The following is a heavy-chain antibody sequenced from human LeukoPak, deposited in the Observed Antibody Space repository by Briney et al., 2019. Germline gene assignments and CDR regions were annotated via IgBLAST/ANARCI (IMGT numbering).Heavy chain of an antibody. V-gene: IGHV3-7*03. CDR1: GFTFSSYW. CDR2: INHNGNVN. D-gene: IGHD3-16*01. J-gene: IGHJ6*02. Sequence: GGFLRLSCAASGFTFSSYWMNWARQAPGKGLEWVASINHNGNVNYYVDSVKGRFTITRDNAKNSLYLQMSNLRAEDTAVYFCARGGGLDVWGQGATVTVSS. CDR3: ARGGGLDV.